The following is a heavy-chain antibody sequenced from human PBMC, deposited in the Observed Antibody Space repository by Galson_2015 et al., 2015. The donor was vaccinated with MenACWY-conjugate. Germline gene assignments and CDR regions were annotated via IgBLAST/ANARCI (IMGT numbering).Heavy chain of an antibody. CDR3: GRRRPRDIGGGFDI. Sequence: LTCTVSGGSITSNDSYCGWFRQPPGKGLEWIGNIHYSGGTYHNPSLKSRITTSVDTSKNQFSLNLASVTAADTAVYYCGRRRPRDIGGGFDIWGQGTLVTASP. D-gene: IGHD2-15*01. J-gene: IGHJ3*02. CDR1: GGSITSNDSY. V-gene: IGHV4-39*01. CDR2: IHYSGGT.